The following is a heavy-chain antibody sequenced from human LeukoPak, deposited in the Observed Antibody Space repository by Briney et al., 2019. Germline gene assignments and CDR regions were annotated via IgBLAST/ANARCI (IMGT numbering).Heavy chain of an antibody. V-gene: IGHV1-8*01. CDR2: MNPNSGNT. CDR1: GYTFTSYD. J-gene: IGHJ4*02. Sequence: GASVKVSCKASGYTFTSYDINWVRQAAGQGLEWMGWMNPNSGNTVHAQKFQGRVTMTRNTSISTAYMELSSLRSEDTAVYYCARCATVTSDYWGQGTLVTVSS. D-gene: IGHD4-17*01. CDR3: ARCATVTSDY.